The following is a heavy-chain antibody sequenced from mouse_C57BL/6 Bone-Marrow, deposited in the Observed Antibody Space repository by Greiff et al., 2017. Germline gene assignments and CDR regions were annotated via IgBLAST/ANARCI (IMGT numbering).Heavy chain of an antibody. CDR1: GFTFSSYA. D-gene: IGHD1-1*01. J-gene: IGHJ3*01. V-gene: IGHV5-4*01. CDR2: ISDGGSYT. CDR3: ARAYYYGSSWFAY. Sequence: EVQVVESGGGLVKPGGSLKLSCAASGFTFSSYAMSWVRQTPEKRLEWVATISDGGSYTYYPDNVKGRFTISRDNAKNNLYLQMSHLKSEDTAMYYCARAYYYGSSWFAYWGQGTLVTVSA.